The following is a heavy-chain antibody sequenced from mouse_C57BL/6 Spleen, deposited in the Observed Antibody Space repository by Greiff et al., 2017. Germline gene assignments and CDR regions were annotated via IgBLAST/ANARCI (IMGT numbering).Heavy chain of an antibody. CDR1: GFSLTSYG. J-gene: IGHJ4*01. CDR2: IWRGGST. V-gene: IGHV2-5*01. Sequence: QVQLQQSGPGLVQPSQSLSITCTVSGFSLTSYGVHWVRQSPGKGLEWLGVIWRGGSTDYKAAFMSRLSITKDNSKSQVFFKMNSLQADDTAIYYCANYYGSSYAMDYWGQGTSVTVSS. D-gene: IGHD1-1*01. CDR3: ANYYGSSYAMDY.